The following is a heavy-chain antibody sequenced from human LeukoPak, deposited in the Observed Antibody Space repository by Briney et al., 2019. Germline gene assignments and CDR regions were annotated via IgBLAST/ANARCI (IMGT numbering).Heavy chain of an antibody. J-gene: IGHJ4*02. V-gene: IGHV3-23*01. D-gene: IGHD3-22*01. Sequence: PGGSLRLSCAASGFTFSSYGMSWVRQAPGKGLEWVSGISGSSGTTHYADSVKGRFTISRDNSKNTLFLQMNSLRAEDTAGFYCAKATSIGYSYFDYWGQGTLVTVSS. CDR3: AKATSIGYSYFDY. CDR1: GFTFSSYG. CDR2: ISGSSGTT.